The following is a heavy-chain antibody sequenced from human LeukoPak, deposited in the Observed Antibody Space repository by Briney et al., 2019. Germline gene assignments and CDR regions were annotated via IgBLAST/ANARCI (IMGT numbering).Heavy chain of an antibody. Sequence: SQTLSLTCTVSGGSISSGSYYWSWIRQPAGKGLEWIGRIYTSGSTNYNPSLKSRVTISVDASKNQFSLKLSSVTAADTAVYYCAREWVGFDYWGQGTLVTVSS. J-gene: IGHJ4*02. CDR2: IYTSGST. CDR1: GGSISSGSYY. D-gene: IGHD1-26*01. CDR3: AREWVGFDY. V-gene: IGHV4-61*02.